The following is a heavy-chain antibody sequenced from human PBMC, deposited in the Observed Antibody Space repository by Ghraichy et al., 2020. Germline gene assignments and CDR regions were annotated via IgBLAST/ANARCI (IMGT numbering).Heavy chain of an antibody. CDR1: GGSFSGYY. J-gene: IGHJ4*02. V-gene: IGHV4-34*01. CDR3: ARGPSNFDY. Sequence: SETLSLTCAVYGGSFSGYYWSWIRQPPGKGLEWIGEINHSGSTNYNPSLKSRVTISVDTSKNQFSLKLSSVTAADTAVYYCARGPSNFDYWGQGTLVTVSS. CDR2: INHSGST.